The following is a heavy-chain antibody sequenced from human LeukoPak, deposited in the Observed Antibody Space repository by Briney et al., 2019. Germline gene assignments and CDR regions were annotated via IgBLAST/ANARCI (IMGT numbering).Heavy chain of an antibody. Sequence: GGSLRLSCVASGFTFSNYWMSWVRQAPGKGLECVANIKEDGSEKYVDSVKGRFTISRDNAKNSLYLQMNSLRAEDTAVYYCARQGDDYWGHGTLVTVSS. CDR1: GFTFSNYW. V-gene: IGHV3-7*01. CDR3: ARQGDDY. D-gene: IGHD3-16*01. J-gene: IGHJ4*01. CDR2: IKEDGSEK.